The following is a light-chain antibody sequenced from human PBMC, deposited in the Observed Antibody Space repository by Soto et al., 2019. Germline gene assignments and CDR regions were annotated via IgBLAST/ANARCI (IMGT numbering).Light chain of an antibody. V-gene: IGKV3D-15*01. Sequence: EVVMTQSPATLSVSPGDTATLSCRASQGVSSSLAWYQQKPGQAPRLLIHSASSRATGIPDRFSGSGSGTDFTLIISSLQSEDSAVYYCQQYNSWLWTFGQGTKVDI. J-gene: IGKJ1*01. CDR1: QGVSSS. CDR3: QQYNSWLWT. CDR2: SAS.